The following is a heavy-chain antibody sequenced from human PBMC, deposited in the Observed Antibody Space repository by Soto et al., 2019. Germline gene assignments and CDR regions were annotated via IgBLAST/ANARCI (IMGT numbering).Heavy chain of an antibody. V-gene: IGHV3-48*02. J-gene: IGHJ3*02. CDR2: ISSSSSTI. CDR3: ARDWDTARVLGAFDI. Sequence: EVQLVESGGGLVQPGGSLRLSCAASGFTFSSYSMNWVRQAPGKGLEWVSYISSSSSTIYYADSVKGRFTISRDNAKNSLYLQMNSLRDEDTAVYYCARDWDTARVLGAFDIWGQGTMVTVSS. CDR1: GFTFSSYS. D-gene: IGHD5-18*01.